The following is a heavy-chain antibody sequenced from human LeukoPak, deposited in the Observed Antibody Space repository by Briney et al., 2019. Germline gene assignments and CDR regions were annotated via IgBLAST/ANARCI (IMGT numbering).Heavy chain of an antibody. Sequence: ASVXVSXKASXXTXXSXGISWXRQAPGQGLEWMGWISAYNGNTNYAQKLQGRVTMTTDTSTSTAYMELRSLRSDDTAVYYCARTMQWLVGVDYWGQGTLVTVSS. D-gene: IGHD6-19*01. CDR1: XXTXXSXG. CDR3: ARTMQWLVGVDY. V-gene: IGHV1-18*01. CDR2: ISAYNGNT. J-gene: IGHJ4*02.